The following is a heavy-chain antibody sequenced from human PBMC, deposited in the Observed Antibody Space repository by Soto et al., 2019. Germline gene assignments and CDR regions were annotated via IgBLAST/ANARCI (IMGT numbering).Heavy chain of an antibody. CDR1: GFTLSSYG. D-gene: IGHD3-9*01. CDR2: IRGSDGST. Sequence: EVQLLESGGGLVQPGGSLRLSCAASGFTLSSYGMSWVRQAPGKGLEWVSAIRGSDGSTYYADSVKGRFTISRDNSKNTLYLQMNSLRVEDTAVYYCAKDVNYDMLAGYYVYWGQGTLVTVSS. CDR3: AKDVNYDMLAGYYVY. V-gene: IGHV3-23*01. J-gene: IGHJ4*02.